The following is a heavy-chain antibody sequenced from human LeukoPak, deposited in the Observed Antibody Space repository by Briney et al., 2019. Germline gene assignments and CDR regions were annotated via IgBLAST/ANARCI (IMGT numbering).Heavy chain of an antibody. CDR3: AKWRAPPLDAFDI. D-gene: IGHD3-3*01. CDR2: ISDSGGST. V-gene: IGHV3-23*01. J-gene: IGHJ3*02. CDR1: GFTFSSYA. Sequence: PGGSLRLSCAASGFTFSSYAMSWVRQAPGKGLEWVSAISDSGGSTYYADSVKGRFTISRDNSKNTLYLQMNSLRAEDTAVYYCAKWRAPPLDAFDIWGQGTMVTVSS.